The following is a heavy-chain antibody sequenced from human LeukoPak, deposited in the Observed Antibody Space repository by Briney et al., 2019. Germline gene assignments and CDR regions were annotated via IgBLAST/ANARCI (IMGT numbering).Heavy chain of an antibody. CDR3: ARDGDDFGDYVEYNYYGLDV. CDR2: INPSGGGT. J-gene: IGHJ6*02. D-gene: IGHD4-17*01. CDR1: GYMFTSYY. Sequence: ASVKVSCKASGYMFTSYYMHWVRRAPGQGLEWMGMINPSGGGTNYAQKFQGRVTMTRDTSTSTVYMELSSLRSEDTAVYYCARDGDDFGDYVEYNYYGLDVWGQGTTVTVSS. V-gene: IGHV1-46*01.